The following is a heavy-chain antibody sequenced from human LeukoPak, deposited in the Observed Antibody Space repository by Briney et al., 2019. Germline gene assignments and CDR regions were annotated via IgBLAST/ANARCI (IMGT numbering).Heavy chain of an antibody. CDR3: VRNRKYRSGWNGGTLGYYFYMDV. J-gene: IGHJ6*03. CDR2: ISSSGSTI. D-gene: IGHD6-19*01. Sequence: GGSLRLSCAASGFTLSDYYMSWIRQAPGMGLEWVSYISSSGSTIHDADSAKGRFTISRDNAKNSLYLQMNSLRAEDTAVYYCVRNRKYRSGWNGGTLGYYFYMDVWGKGTTVTVSS. V-gene: IGHV3-11*01. CDR1: GFTLSDYY.